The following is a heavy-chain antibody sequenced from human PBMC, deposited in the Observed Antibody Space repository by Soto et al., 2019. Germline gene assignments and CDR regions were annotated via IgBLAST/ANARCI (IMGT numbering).Heavy chain of an antibody. CDR1: GGTFSSYA. D-gene: IGHD1-26*01. CDR3: GRVGGSYYGRYYYYSMDV. J-gene: IGHJ6*02. Sequence: QVQLVQSGAEVKKPGSSVKVSCKASGGTFSSYAISWVLQAHGQWLEWMGGIIPIFGTANYGQKFQGRVTITADDSTSTAYMELSSMRSEDTAVYYCGRVGGSYYGRYYYYSMDVWGQGTKVTVSS. CDR2: IIPIFGTA. V-gene: IGHV1-69*12.